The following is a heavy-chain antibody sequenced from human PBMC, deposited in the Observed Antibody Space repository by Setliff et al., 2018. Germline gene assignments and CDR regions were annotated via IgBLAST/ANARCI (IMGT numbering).Heavy chain of an antibody. CDR3: GPGGKGLLEN. V-gene: IGHV3-74*01. Sequence: GGSLRLSCAASGFTFSSYWMHWVRQAPGKGLVWVSRINPDGSTTSYADSVKGRFTISRDNAKNTVYLQMNSLRAEDTAVYYCGPGGKGLLENWGQGTLVTVSS. CDR1: GFTFSSYW. J-gene: IGHJ4*02. D-gene: IGHD3-10*01. CDR2: INPDGSTT.